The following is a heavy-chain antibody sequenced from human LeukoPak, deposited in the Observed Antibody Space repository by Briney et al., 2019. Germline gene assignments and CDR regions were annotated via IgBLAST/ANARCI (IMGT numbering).Heavy chain of an antibody. CDR1: GGSISNYY. CDR3: ARGPYSSIWYEGHGMDV. CDR2: IYTSGAT. V-gene: IGHV4-4*07. Sequence: SETLSLTCTVSGGSISNYYWSWIRQPAGQGLEWIGHIYTSGATNYRPSLTSRVTMSVDTSKHQFSLKLTSVPAADTAVYYCARGPYSSIWYEGHGMDVWGQGTTVSVS. J-gene: IGHJ6*02. D-gene: IGHD6-13*01.